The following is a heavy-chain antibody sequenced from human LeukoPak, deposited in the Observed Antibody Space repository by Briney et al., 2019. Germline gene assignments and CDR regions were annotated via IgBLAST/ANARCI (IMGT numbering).Heavy chain of an antibody. D-gene: IGHD6-19*01. Sequence: GASVKVSCTASGYTFTSYDINWVRQATGQGLEWMGWMNPNSGNTGYAQKFQGRVTMTRNTSISTAYMELSSLRSEDTAVYYCARGLLAVAGTGVDYWGQGTLVTVSS. V-gene: IGHV1-8*01. CDR1: GYTFTSYD. J-gene: IGHJ4*02. CDR2: MNPNSGNT. CDR3: ARGLLAVAGTGVDY.